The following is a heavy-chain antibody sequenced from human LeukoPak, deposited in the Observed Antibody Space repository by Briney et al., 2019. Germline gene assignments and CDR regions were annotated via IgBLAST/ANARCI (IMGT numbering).Heavy chain of an antibody. D-gene: IGHD3-22*01. V-gene: IGHV3-23*01. CDR1: GFNFRTYA. Sequence: GGSLRLSCAASGFNFRTYAMTWVRQAPGKGLECVASINDGGETYYAVCVKVRLTISRDSSKNTLYLQMSSLRAEDTATYFCAKSSRGYYPVRHHWRQRTLVTLSS. J-gene: IGHJ5*02. CDR2: INDGGET. CDR3: AKSSRGYYPVRHH.